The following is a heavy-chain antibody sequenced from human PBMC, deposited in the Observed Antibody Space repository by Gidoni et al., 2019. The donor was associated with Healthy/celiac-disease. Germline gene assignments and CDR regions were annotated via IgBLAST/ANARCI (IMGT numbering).Heavy chain of an antibody. CDR2: IYYSGSN. Sequence: QLQLQESGPGLVKPSENLPLTCTVSGCTLSSSSYYWGWSRQPPGKGLEWIGSIYYSGSNYYNPSLKRRVTISVDTSKSQFSRKLSSVTAADTAVYYCARQEGIAVAGILSWFDPWGQGTLVTVSS. J-gene: IGHJ5*02. CDR3: ARQEGIAVAGILSWFDP. V-gene: IGHV4-39*01. CDR1: GCTLSSSSYY. D-gene: IGHD6-19*01.